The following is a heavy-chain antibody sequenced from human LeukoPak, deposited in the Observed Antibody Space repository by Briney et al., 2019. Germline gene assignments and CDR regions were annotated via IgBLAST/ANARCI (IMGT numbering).Heavy chain of an antibody. Sequence: PSETLSLTCAVYGGSFSGYYWSWIRQPPGKGLEWIGEINHSGSTNYNPSLKSRVTISVDTSKNQFSLKLSSVTAADTAVYYCAIRPRAIVLMVYAPFDYWGQGTLVTVSS. J-gene: IGHJ4*02. V-gene: IGHV4-34*01. D-gene: IGHD2-8*01. CDR2: INHSGST. CDR1: GGSFSGYY. CDR3: AIRPRAIVLMVYAPFDY.